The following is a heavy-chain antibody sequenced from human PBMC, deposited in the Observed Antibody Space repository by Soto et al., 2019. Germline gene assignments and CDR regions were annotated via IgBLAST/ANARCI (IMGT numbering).Heavy chain of an antibody. CDR2: ISAYNGNT. CDR3: ARALLGYDSSGYKFDY. CDR1: GYTFTSYG. J-gene: IGHJ4*02. D-gene: IGHD3-22*01. V-gene: IGHV1-18*01. Sequence: VASVKVSCKASGYTFTSYGISWVRQAPGQGLEWMGWISAYNGNTNYAQKLQGRVTMTTDTSTSTAYMELRSLRSDDTAVYYCARALLGYDSSGYKFDYWGQGTLVTVSS.